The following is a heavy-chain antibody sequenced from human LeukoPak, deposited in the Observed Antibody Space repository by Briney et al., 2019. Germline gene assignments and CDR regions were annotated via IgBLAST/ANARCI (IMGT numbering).Heavy chain of an antibody. V-gene: IGHV4-39*01. CDR2: IFYSGST. J-gene: IGHJ6*03. CDR1: GGSISSSSYY. CDR3: ARHSLAARLNYYYMDV. Sequence: SETLSLTCTVSGGSISSSSYYWGWIRQPPGKGLEWIGSIFYSGSTCYNPSLKSRVTISVDTSKNQFSLKLSSVTAADTAVYYCARHSLAARLNYYYMDVWGKGTTVTVSS. D-gene: IGHD6-6*01.